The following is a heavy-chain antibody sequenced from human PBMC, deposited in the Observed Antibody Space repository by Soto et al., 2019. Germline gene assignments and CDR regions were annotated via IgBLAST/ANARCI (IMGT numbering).Heavy chain of an antibody. D-gene: IGHD3-10*01. CDR1: GFTFSDYW. J-gene: IGHJ6*02. Sequence: EVQLVESGGGLVQPGGSLRLSCAASGFTFSDYWIHWVRQAPGKGLMWVSRIKVDGSTTNYADSVKGRFTVSRDNAKNTLYLQMNSLRAEDTALYYCARGIRGHYGKDVWGQGTTVSVSS. CDR3: ARGIRGHYGKDV. CDR2: IKVDGSTT. V-gene: IGHV3-74*01.